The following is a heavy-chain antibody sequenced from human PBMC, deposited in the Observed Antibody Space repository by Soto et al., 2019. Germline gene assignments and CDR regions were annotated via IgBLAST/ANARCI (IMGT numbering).Heavy chain of an antibody. Sequence: EVQLLESGGDLVQPGGSLRLSCTVSGLTFRNYAVSWVRQAPGKGLEWVSSISSSGGSTFYADSMKGRFIISRDNSKNTLFLHMNSLRGDDTAVYYCATSYSSGPAYYFDYWGQGTLVTVSS. V-gene: IGHV3-23*01. J-gene: IGHJ4*02. D-gene: IGHD5-18*01. CDR3: ATSYSSGPAYYFDY. CDR1: GLTFRNYA. CDR2: ISSSGGST.